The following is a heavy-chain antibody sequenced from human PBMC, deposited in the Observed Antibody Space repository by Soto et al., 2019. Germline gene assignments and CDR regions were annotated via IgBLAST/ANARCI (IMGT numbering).Heavy chain of an antibody. CDR2: ISYDGSNK. Sequence: AGRSLRLSCAASGFTFGSYAMHWVRQAPGKGLEWVAVISYDGSNKYYADSVKGRFTISRDNSKNTLYLQMNSLRAEDTAVYYCGAYGSGSYYNGPYYFDYWGQGTLVTGSS. CDR1: GFTFGSYA. CDR3: GAYGSGSYYNGPYYFDY. D-gene: IGHD3-10*01. V-gene: IGHV3-30-3*01. J-gene: IGHJ4*02.